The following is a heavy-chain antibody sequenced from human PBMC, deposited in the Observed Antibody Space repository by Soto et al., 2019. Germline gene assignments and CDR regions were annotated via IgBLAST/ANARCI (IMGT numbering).Heavy chain of an antibody. CDR3: ARKPYSHYYGMDV. CDR1: GYIFSDYG. V-gene: IGHV1-18*01. J-gene: IGHJ6*02. D-gene: IGHD2-21*01. CDR2: VIPYNDNT. Sequence: VASVKVSCKVSGYIFSDYGINWVRLAPGQGLEWMGWVIPYNDNTKYAENFQGRVTLTTDTSTNTVYMELRSLTPDDTGVYFCARKPYSHYYGMDVWGQGTSVTVSS.